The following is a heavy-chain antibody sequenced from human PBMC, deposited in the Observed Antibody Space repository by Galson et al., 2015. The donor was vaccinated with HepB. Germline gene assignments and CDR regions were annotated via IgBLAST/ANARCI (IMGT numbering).Heavy chain of an antibody. CDR2: IKQAGSEK. J-gene: IGHJ4*02. CDR3: ARGGFRYYYDSSGYYV. V-gene: IGHV3-7*03. Sequence: SLRLSCAASGFTFSSYWMSWVRQAPGKGLEWVANIKQAGSEKYYVDSVKGRFTISRDNAKNSLYLQMNSLRAEDTAVYYCARGGFRYYYDSSGYYVWGQGTLVTVSS. CDR1: GFTFSSYW. D-gene: IGHD3-22*01.